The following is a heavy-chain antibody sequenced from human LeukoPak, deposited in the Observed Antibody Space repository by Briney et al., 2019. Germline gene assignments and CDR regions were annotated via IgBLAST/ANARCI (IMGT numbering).Heavy chain of an antibody. CDR2: ISSSSGTI. CDR3: ARDVCSSTSCYSNY. J-gene: IGHJ4*02. D-gene: IGHD2-2*02. Sequence: GGSLRLSCAASGFIFSSDGMTWVRQAPGKGLEWVSYISSSSGTIYYADSVKGRFTISRDNAKNSLYLQMNSLRDEDTAVYYCARDVCSSTSCYSNYWGQGTLVTVSS. CDR1: GFIFSSDG. V-gene: IGHV3-48*02.